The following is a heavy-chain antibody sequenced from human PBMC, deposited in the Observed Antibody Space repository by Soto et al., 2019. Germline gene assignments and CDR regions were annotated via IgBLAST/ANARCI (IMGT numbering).Heavy chain of an antibody. CDR1: GFTFSRYA. Sequence: EVQLLESGGGLVQPGGSLRLSCAASGFTFSRYAMSWVRQAPGKGLEWVSAISGSGGSTYYADSVKGRFTISRDNSKNTLYLQMNSLRAEDTAVYYCAKDAGTYYYDSSGYYSPRYFDLWGRGTLVTVSS. J-gene: IGHJ2*01. D-gene: IGHD3-22*01. CDR3: AKDAGTYYYDSSGYYSPRYFDL. CDR2: ISGSGGST. V-gene: IGHV3-23*01.